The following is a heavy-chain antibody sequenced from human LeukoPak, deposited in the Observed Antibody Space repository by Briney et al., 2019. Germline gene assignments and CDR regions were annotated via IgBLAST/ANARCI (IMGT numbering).Heavy chain of an antibody. Sequence: ASVPVSRMASGYTFIDYYIHWVRPPPGQGLEWMGWIDPNSGGTNYAQKFQGRVTMTRDTSISTVYMELSRLRSDDTAVYYCARDYTGSGWLDYWGQGALVTVSS. V-gene: IGHV1-2*02. CDR3: ARDYTGSGWLDY. J-gene: IGHJ4*02. CDR2: IDPNSGGT. D-gene: IGHD6-19*01. CDR1: GYTFIDYY.